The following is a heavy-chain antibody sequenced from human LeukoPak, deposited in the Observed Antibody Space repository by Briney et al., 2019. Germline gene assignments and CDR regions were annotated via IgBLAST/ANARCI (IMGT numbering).Heavy chain of an antibody. D-gene: IGHD2-21*02. V-gene: IGHV1-2*02. CDR1: GYTFTGYY. Sequence: ASVKVSCQASGYTFTGYYMHWVRQAPGQGLEWMGWINPNSGGTNYAQKFQGRVTMTRDTSISTAYMELSRLRSDDTAVYYCARTSKFGGDCLDYWGQGTLVTVSS. CDR3: ARTSKFGGDCLDY. J-gene: IGHJ4*02. CDR2: INPNSGGT.